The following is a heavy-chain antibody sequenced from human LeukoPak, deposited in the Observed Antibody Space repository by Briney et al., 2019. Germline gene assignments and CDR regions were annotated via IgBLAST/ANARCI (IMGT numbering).Heavy chain of an antibody. CDR1: GFTFSSYS. CDR2: ISSSSSYI. J-gene: IGHJ6*02. Sequence: GGSLRLSCAASGFTFSSYSMNWVRQAPGKGLEWVSSISSSSSYIYYADSVKGRFTISRDNAKNSLYLQMNSLRAEDTAVYYCARVNHGDYVDYYGMHVWGQGTTVTVSS. CDR3: ARVNHGDYVDYYGMHV. D-gene: IGHD4-17*01. V-gene: IGHV3-21*01.